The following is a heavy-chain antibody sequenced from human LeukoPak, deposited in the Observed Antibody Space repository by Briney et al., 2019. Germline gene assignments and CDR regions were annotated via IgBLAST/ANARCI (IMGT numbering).Heavy chain of an antibody. J-gene: IGHJ4*02. CDR3: ARRHYDRTGYYYVD. CDR2: IYSNGDT. Sequence: AGGSLRLSCAASGFTFTSNYMSWVRQAPGKGLEWVSVIYSNGDTNYADSVKGRFTISRDSSKNTLYLQMSSLRAEDTAVYFCARRHYDRTGYYYVDWGQGTLVTVSS. V-gene: IGHV3-66*04. D-gene: IGHD3-22*01. CDR1: GFTFTSNY.